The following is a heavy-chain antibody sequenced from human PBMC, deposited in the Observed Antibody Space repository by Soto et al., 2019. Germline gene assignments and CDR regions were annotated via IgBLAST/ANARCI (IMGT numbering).Heavy chain of an antibody. Sequence: QVQLQESGPGLVKPSGTLSLTCAVSGGSISSSNWWSWVRQSPGKGLEWIGETHHSGSTNYNPSLKSRVIISLDKSKNQFSLKLSSVTAADTAVYYWAYSSGWYKVDYWGQGTLVTVSS. D-gene: IGHD6-19*01. V-gene: IGHV4-4*02. CDR2: THHSGST. CDR1: GGSISSSNW. CDR3: AYSSGWYKVDY. J-gene: IGHJ4*02.